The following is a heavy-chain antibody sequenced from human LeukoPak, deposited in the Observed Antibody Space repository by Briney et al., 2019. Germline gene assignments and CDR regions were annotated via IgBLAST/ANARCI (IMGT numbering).Heavy chain of an antibody. CDR1: GGSISSGGYY. J-gene: IGHJ6*02. D-gene: IGHD2-15*01. Sequence: PSQTLSLTCTVSGGSISSGGYYWSWIRQHPGKGLEWIGYIYYSGSTYYNPSLKSRVTISVDTSKNQFSLKLSSVTAADTAVYYCARGIVVVVAATLDYYYYGMDVWGQGTTVTVSS. CDR3: ARGIVVVVAATLDYYYYGMDV. CDR2: IYYSGST. V-gene: IGHV4-31*03.